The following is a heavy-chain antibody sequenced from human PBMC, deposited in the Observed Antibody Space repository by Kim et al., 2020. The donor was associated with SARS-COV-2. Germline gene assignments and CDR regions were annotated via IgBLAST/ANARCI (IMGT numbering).Heavy chain of an antibody. CDR1: RFNFIKYW. CDR2: INLDGSEK. J-gene: IGHJ3*02. D-gene: IGHD3-9*01. Sequence: GGSLRLSCAASRFNFIKYWMLWVRQAPGKGLELVANINLDGSEKNYVDSVKGRFSISRDNAKNSLYLQMNSLRAEDSAIYYCATYCDSVSGCCRSSAIWGQRTLVTVSS. V-gene: IGHV3-7*01. CDR3: ATYCDSVSGCCRSSAI.